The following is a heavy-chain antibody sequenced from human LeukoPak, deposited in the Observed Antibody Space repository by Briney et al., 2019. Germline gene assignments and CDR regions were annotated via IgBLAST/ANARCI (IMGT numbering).Heavy chain of an antibody. CDR2: ISSSGSTI. CDR1: GFTFSSYE. CDR3: ARDFMYSISCAGC. D-gene: IGHD6-13*01. V-gene: IGHV3-48*03. Sequence: GGSLRLSCAASGFTFSSYEMNWVRQAPGKGLEWVSYISSSGSTIYYADSVKGRFTISRDNAKNTLYLQMNSLRVEDTAVYYCARDFMYSISCAGCWGQGTLVTVSS. J-gene: IGHJ4*02.